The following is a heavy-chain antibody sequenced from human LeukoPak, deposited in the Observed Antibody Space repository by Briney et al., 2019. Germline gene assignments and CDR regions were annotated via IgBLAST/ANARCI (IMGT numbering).Heavy chain of an antibody. CDR1: GYTFTSYG. CDR3: ARPIVATINYYYYYGMDV. J-gene: IGHJ6*02. CDR2: ISAYNGNT. D-gene: IGHD5-12*01. Sequence: ASVKVSCKASGYTFTSYGISWVRQAPGQGLEWMGWISAYNGNTNYAQKLQGRVTMTTDTSTSTAYMELRSLRSDDTAVYYCARPIVATINYYYYYGMDVWGQGTTVTVSS. V-gene: IGHV1-18*01.